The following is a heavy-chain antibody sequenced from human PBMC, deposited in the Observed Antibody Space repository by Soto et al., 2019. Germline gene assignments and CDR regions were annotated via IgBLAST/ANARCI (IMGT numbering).Heavy chain of an antibody. J-gene: IGHJ4*02. Sequence: QVQLQESGPGLVKPSETLSLTCTVSGGSVSSGSYYWSWIRQPPGKGLEWIGYIYYSGSTNYNPSLKSRVTISVDTSKNQFSLKLRSVTAADTAVYYCARAGLGDGSDYWGQGTLVTVSS. CDR3: ARAGLGDGSDY. D-gene: IGHD1-26*01. CDR1: GGSVSSGSYY. CDR2: IYYSGST. V-gene: IGHV4-61*01.